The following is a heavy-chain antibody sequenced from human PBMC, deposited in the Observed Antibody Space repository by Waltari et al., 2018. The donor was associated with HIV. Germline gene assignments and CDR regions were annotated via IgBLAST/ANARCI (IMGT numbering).Heavy chain of an antibody. CDR3: ARELSPYTGAFDI. CDR1: GFTVSSTY. CDR2: IYSGGST. J-gene: IGHJ3*02. V-gene: IGHV3-53*01. Sequence: EVQLVVSGGGLIQPGGSLRLSCAASGFTVSSTYLSRVRQAPGKGLEWVSVIYSGGSTYYADSVKGRFTISRDNSKNTLYLQMNSLRAEDTAVYYCARELSPYTGAFDIWGQGTMVTVSS. D-gene: IGHD3-16*01.